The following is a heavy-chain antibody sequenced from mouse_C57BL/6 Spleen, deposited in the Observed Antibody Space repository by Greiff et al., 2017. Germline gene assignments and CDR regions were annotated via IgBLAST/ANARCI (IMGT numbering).Heavy chain of an antibody. J-gene: IGHJ2*01. Sequence: QVQLQQSGAELVRPGASVTLSCKASGYTFTDYEMHWVKQTPVHGLEWIGAIDPETGGTANNQKFKGKAILTADKSSSTAYMELRSLTSEDSAVYYCTISHYYGSSPGCWGQGTTLTVAS. V-gene: IGHV1-15*01. CDR1: GYTFTDYE. D-gene: IGHD1-1*01. CDR2: IDPETGGT. CDR3: TISHYYGSSPGC.